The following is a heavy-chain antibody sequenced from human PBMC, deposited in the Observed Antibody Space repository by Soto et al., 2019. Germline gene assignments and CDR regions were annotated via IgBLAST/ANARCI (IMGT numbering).Heavy chain of an antibody. V-gene: IGHV1-2*04. CDR1: GYTFTGYY. Sequence: GASVKVSCKASGYTFTGYYMHWVRQAPGQGLEWMGWINPNSGGTNYAQKFQGWVTMTRDTSISTAYMELSRLRSDDTAVYYCARAYRYSSSGNYYMDVWGKGTTVTVSS. CDR3: ARAYRYSSSGNYYMDV. CDR2: INPNSGGT. D-gene: IGHD6-13*01. J-gene: IGHJ6*03.